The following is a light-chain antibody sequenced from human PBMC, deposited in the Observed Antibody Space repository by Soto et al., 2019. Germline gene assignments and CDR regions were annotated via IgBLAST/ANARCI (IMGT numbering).Light chain of an antibody. CDR2: NDN. J-gene: IGLJ2*01. CDR1: SSNIESHT. CDR3: AAWDDSLNGWI. V-gene: IGLV1-44*01. Sequence: QSVLTQPPSASGTPGQRVTISCSGSSSNIESHTVNWYQQLPGTAPKVLIYNDNQRPSGVPDRFSGSKSGTSASLAISGPQSEDEADYYCAAWDDSLNGWIFGGGTKLTVL.